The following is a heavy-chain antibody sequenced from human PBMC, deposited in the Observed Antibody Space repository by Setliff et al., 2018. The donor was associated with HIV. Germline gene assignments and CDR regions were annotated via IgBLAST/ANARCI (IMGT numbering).Heavy chain of an antibody. D-gene: IGHD2-21*02. CDR2: VNHNGNI. J-gene: IGHJ4*02. CDR1: GGSISRYY. CDR3: AISVVGVTSEMY. V-gene: IGHV4-34*01. Sequence: PSETLSLTCTVSGGSISRYYWSWIRQSPGKGLEWIVEVNHNGNINYNPSLKSRVTVSVDTSKTQYSLKMISVTAADTAMYYCAISVVGVTSEMYWAQGTLVTVSS.